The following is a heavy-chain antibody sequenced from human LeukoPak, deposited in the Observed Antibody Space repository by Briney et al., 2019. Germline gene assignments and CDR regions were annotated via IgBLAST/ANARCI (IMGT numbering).Heavy chain of an antibody. V-gene: IGHV3-30-3*01. J-gene: IGHJ5*02. D-gene: IGHD3-3*01. CDR2: ISYDGSNK. CDR3: AKDPNTIFGVVTENWFDP. Sequence: PGGSLRLSCAASGFTFSSYAMHWVRQAPGKGLEWVAVISYDGSNKYYADSVKGRFTISRDNSKNTLYLQMNSLRAEDTAVYYCAKDPNTIFGVVTENWFDPWGQGTLVTVSS. CDR1: GFTFSSYA.